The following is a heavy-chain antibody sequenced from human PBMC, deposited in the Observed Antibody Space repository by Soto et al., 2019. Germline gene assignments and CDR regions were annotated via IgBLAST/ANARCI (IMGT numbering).Heavy chain of an antibody. Sequence: SETLSLTCTVSGGSISSYYWSWIRQPPGKGLEWIGYIYYSGSTNYNPSLKSRVTISVDTSKNQFSLKLSSVSAVDTAVYYCARTRVTAINGFDIWGQGTMVT. CDR2: IYYSGST. V-gene: IGHV4-59*08. CDR3: ARTRVTAINGFDI. D-gene: IGHD2-21*02. CDR1: GGSISSYY. J-gene: IGHJ3*02.